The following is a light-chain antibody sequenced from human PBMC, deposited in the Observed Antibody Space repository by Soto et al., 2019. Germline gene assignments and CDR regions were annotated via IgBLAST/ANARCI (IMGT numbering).Light chain of an antibody. CDR2: EVS. CDR1: QSLIHSDGNTY. J-gene: IGKJ1*01. Sequence: DVVMTQSPLSLPVTLGQPASISCRSSQSLIHSDGNTYLSWFQQRPGQSPRRLIYEVSDRGSGVPDRCTGSGSGTDFTLKISRVEAEDVGDYYCMQGTHWPWTFGQGTEVEIK. CDR3: MQGTHWPWT. V-gene: IGKV2-30*02.